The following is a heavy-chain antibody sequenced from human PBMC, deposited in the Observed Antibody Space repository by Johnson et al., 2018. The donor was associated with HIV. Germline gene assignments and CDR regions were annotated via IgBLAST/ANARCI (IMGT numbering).Heavy chain of an antibody. CDR2: INWNGGSK. CDR1: GFTFSSYA. J-gene: IGHJ3*02. V-gene: IGHV3-20*04. CDR3: ARAIDQGYSSGWSSDVYDI. D-gene: IGHD6-19*01. Sequence: VHLVESGGGLVQPGGSLRLSCAASGFTFSSYAMHWVRQAPGKGLEWVSGINWNGGSKGYADSVKGRFTISRDNAKNTLYLQMNSLRVEDTAVYYCARAIDQGYSSGWSSDVYDIWGQGTMVTVSA.